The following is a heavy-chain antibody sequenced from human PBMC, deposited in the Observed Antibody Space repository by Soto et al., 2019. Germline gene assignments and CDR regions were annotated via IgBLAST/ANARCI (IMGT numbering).Heavy chain of an antibody. CDR1: GFTFSGYW. CDR3: ARGGSESDY. Sequence: EVQLVESGGGLVQPGGSLRLSCAASGFTFSGYWMTWVRQAPGKGLEWVANIKEDGSEKNYVDSVKGRFTISIDNAKNSLYLQMNSLRAEDTAVYYCARGGSESDYWGQGTLVTVSS. V-gene: IGHV3-7*01. CDR2: IKEDGSEK. D-gene: IGHD3-16*01. J-gene: IGHJ4*02.